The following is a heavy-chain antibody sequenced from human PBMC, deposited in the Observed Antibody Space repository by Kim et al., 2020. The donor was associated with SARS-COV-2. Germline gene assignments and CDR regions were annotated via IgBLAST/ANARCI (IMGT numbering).Heavy chain of an antibody. Sequence: GGSLRLSCAASGFTFGDYAMHWVRQAPGKGLEWVSGISWNSGSIGYADSVKGQFTISRDNAKNSLYLQINSLRAEDTALYYCAKGVRYYYYGMDVWGQGTTVTVSS. CDR3: AKGVRYYYYGMDV. V-gene: IGHV3-9*01. D-gene: IGHD6-6*01. CDR2: ISWNSGSI. CDR1: GFTFGDYA. J-gene: IGHJ6*02.